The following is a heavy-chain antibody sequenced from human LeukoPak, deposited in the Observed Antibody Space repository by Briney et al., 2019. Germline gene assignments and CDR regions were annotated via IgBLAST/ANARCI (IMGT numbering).Heavy chain of an antibody. CDR1: GFTFSSYA. CDR3: ASRMVRGVTYYGMDV. Sequence: PGRSLRLSCAASGFTFSSYAMHWVRQAPGKGLEWVAVISYDGSNKYYADSVKGRFTISRDNSKNTLYLQMNSLRSEDTAVYYCASRMVRGVTYYGMDVWGKGTTVTVSS. J-gene: IGHJ6*04. V-gene: IGHV3-30*04. D-gene: IGHD3-10*01. CDR2: ISYDGSNK.